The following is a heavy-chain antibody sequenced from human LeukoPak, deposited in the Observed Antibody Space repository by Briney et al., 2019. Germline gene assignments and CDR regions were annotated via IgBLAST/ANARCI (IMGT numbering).Heavy chain of an antibody. Sequence: PGGSLRLSCAASGFTFSSYAMSWVRQAPGKVLEWVSAISGSGGSTYYADSVKGRLTISRDNSKNTLYLQMNSLRAEDTAVYYCAKCYNFWSGYPDGYWGQGTLVTVSS. CDR2: ISGSGGST. D-gene: IGHD3-3*01. V-gene: IGHV3-23*01. CDR1: GFTFSSYA. J-gene: IGHJ4*02. CDR3: AKCYNFWSGYPDGY.